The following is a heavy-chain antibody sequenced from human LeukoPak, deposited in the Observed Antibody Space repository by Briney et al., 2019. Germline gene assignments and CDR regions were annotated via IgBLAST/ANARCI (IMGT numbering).Heavy chain of an antibody. CDR3: EKDGLAIFGVVHSNNWFDP. J-gene: IGHJ5*02. Sequence: GGSLRLSCASSGFTFNTYTMNCVRHAPGKGLEWVSYISSSGSTIYYADSVKGRFTISRDNAKNSLYLQMNSLRAEDTAVYYCEKDGLAIFGVVHSNNWFDPWGQGTMVTVSS. D-gene: IGHD3-3*01. V-gene: IGHV3-48*04. CDR1: GFTFNTYT. CDR2: ISSSGSTI.